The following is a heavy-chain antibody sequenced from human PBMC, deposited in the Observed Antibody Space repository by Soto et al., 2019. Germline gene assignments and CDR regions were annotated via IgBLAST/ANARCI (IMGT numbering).Heavy chain of an antibody. D-gene: IGHD2-15*01. CDR2: ISYDGSNS. Sequence: QVQLVESGGGVVQPGTSLRLSCAASGFPFNNYAMHWVRQRPGKGLDWVAVISYDGSNSDYSDSVKGRFTVSRDRSKNTLSLQMNSLRVEDTAVYYCAKGILSATFAPYAMDVWGQVTTVTVSS. CDR3: AKGILSATFAPYAMDV. V-gene: IGHV3-30*18. J-gene: IGHJ6*02. CDR1: GFPFNNYA.